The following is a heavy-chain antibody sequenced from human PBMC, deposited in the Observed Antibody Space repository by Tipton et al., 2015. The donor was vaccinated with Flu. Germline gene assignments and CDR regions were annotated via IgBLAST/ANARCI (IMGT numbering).Heavy chain of an antibody. CDR3: ARRTYDS. D-gene: IGHD1/OR15-1a*01. Sequence: QLVQSGPEVKKPGASLKVSCKASGYTFSDYYVHWVRQAPGQGLEWMGWINPNSGGTKYGKKFQGRVTMTGDTSITTVYMEMSRLTFDDTAVYYCARRTYDSWGQGTLVTVPP. CDR2: INPNSGGT. CDR1: GYTFSDYY. V-gene: IGHV1-2*02. J-gene: IGHJ4*02.